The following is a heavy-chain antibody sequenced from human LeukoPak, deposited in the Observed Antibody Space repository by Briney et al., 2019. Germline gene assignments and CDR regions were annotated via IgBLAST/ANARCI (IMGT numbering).Heavy chain of an antibody. CDR1: GGNLISYA. CDR2: IIPMFGTS. V-gene: IGHV1-69*05. CDR3: ATYTLSQFWSGYYHFDY. Sequence: ASVKVSCKASGGNLISYAVSWVRQAPGQGLEWMGGIIPMFGTSNYAQKFQGRVTITTDESTTTAYMELSSLSSEDTAVYYCATYTLSQFWSGYYHFDYWGQGTLVSVSS. D-gene: IGHD3-3*01. J-gene: IGHJ4*02.